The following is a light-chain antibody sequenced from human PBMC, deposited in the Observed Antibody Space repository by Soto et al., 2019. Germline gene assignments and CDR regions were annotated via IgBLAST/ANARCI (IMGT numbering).Light chain of an antibody. CDR3: QQYGGSPPFT. CDR1: QGVSSYY. Sequence: EIVLTQSPGTLSLSPGERATLSCRASQGVSSYYLTWYQHKPGQAPRLLIYGTSTRASGVPDRFSGSGSGTDFTLTISRLEPEDLAVYYCQQYGGSPPFTFGPGTKVD. V-gene: IGKV3-20*01. J-gene: IGKJ3*01. CDR2: GTS.